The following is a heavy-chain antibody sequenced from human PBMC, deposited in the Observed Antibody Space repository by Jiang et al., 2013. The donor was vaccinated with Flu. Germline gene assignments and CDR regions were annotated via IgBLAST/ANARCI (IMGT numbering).Heavy chain of an antibody. CDR1: GYTFTSYY. CDR3: ARASQQQDYYYGMDV. J-gene: IGHJ6*02. V-gene: IGHV1-46*01. D-gene: IGHD6-13*01. Sequence: GAEVKKPGASVKVSCKASGYTFTSYYMHWVRQAPGQGLEWMGIINPSGGSTSYAQKFQGRVTMTRDTSTSTVYMELSSLRSEDTAVYYCARASQQQDYYYGMDVWGQGTTVTVSS. CDR2: INPSGGST.